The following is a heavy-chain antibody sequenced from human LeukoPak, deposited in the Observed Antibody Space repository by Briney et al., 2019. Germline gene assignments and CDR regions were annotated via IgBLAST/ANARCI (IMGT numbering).Heavy chain of an antibody. D-gene: IGHD3-10*01. CDR2: ISSSSSYI. Sequence: GGSLRLSCAASGFTFSSYSRNWVRQAPGKGLEWVSSISSSSSYIYYAYSVKGRFTISRDDAKNSLYLQMNSLRDEDAAVYYCARGDNYTGSGSYYPPDYYYYMDVWGKGTTVTVSS. V-gene: IGHV3-21*01. CDR1: GFTFSSYS. J-gene: IGHJ6*03. CDR3: ARGDNYTGSGSYYPPDYYYYMDV.